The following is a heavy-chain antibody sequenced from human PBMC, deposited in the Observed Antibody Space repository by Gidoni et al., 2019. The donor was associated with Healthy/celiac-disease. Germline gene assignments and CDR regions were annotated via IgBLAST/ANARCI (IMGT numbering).Heavy chain of an antibody. J-gene: IGHJ3*02. CDR3: ARDKGYQLPSRGDFDI. CDR1: GCSISSGGYY. V-gene: IGHV4-31*03. CDR2: IYYSGST. Sequence: QVQLQESGPGLVKPSQTLSLTCTVSGCSISSGGYYWSWIRQHPGKGLEWIGYIYYSGSTYYNPSLKSRVTISVDTSKNQFSLKLSSVTAADTAVYYCARDKGYQLPSRGDFDIWGQGTMVTVSS. D-gene: IGHD2-2*01.